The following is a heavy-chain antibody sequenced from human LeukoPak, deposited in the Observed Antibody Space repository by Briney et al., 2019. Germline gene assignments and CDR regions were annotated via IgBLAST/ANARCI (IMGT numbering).Heavy chain of an antibody. CDR2: ISYDGSNK. J-gene: IGHJ6*02. D-gene: IGHD1/OR15-1a*01. Sequence: GGSLRLSCAASGFTFSSYAMHWVRQAPGKGLEWVAVISYDGSNKYYADSVKGRFTISRDNSKNTLHLQMNSLRAEDTAVYYCARDSSGTDYYYGMDVWGQGTTVTVSS. V-gene: IGHV3-30-3*01. CDR3: ARDSSGTDYYYGMDV. CDR1: GFTFSSYA.